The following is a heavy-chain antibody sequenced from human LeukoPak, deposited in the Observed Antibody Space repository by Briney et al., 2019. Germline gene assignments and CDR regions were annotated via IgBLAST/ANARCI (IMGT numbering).Heavy chain of an antibody. CDR1: GYTFTSYG. J-gene: IGHJ3*02. Sequence: ASVKVSCKASGYTFTSYGISWVRQAPGQGLEWMGWISAYNGNTNYAQKLQGRVTMTTDTSTSTAYMELRSLRSDDTAVYYCARDIVVVPAAKDLDAFDIWGQGTMGTVSS. CDR3: ARDIVVVPAAKDLDAFDI. D-gene: IGHD2-2*01. CDR2: ISAYNGNT. V-gene: IGHV1-18*01.